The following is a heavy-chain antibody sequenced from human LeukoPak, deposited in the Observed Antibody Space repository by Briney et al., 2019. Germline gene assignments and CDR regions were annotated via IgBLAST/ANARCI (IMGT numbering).Heavy chain of an antibody. J-gene: IGHJ6*03. CDR1: GYTFTGYY. CDR2: INPNSGGT. CDR3: ARDVSYYDFWSGYYKVGYYYYYMDV. D-gene: IGHD3-3*01. V-gene: IGHV1-2*02. Sequence: GASVKVSCKASGYTFTGYYMHWVRQAPRQGLEWMGWINPNSGGTNYAQKFQGRVTMTRDTSISTAYMELSRLRSDDTAVYYCARDVSYYDFWSGYYKVGYYYYYMDVWGKGTTVTVSS.